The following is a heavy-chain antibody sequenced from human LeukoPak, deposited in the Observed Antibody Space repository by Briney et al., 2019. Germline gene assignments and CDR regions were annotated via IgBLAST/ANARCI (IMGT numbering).Heavy chain of an antibody. CDR2: ITSRGTTI. V-gene: IGHV3-48*01. D-gene: IGHD3-16*01. Sequence: GGSLRHSCAAFGFTLNTYTMNWVRQAPGKGLEWLSYITSRGTTIYYADSVRGRFTISRDNAKNSLFLQMNSLRAEDTAVYYCARGGINYGFDYWGQGNLVTVSS. CDR3: ARGGINYGFDY. J-gene: IGHJ4*02. CDR1: GFTLNTYT.